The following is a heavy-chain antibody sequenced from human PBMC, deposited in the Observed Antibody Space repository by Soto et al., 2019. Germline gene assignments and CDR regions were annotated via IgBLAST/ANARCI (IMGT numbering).Heavy chain of an antibody. CDR3: ARVMITFGDPDPEYVY. D-gene: IGHD3-16*01. CDR1: GYTFTSYG. J-gene: IGHJ4*02. CDR2: ISAYNGNT. Sequence: ASVKVSCKASGYTFTSYGISWVRQAPGQGLEWMGWISAYNGNTNYAQKLQGRVTMTTDTSTSTVYMELRSLRSDDTAVYYCARVMITFGDPDPEYVYWGQGTLVTVSS. V-gene: IGHV1-18*01.